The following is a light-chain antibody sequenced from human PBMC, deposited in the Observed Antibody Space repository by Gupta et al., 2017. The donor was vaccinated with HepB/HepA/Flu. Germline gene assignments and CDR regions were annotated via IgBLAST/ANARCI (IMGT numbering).Light chain of an antibody. Sequence: DIQMTQSPSSLSASVGDIVTITCRASQSISSYINWYQQKPGKAPKLLIYAASSLQSGVPSRFSGSGSGTDFTLTISSLQPEDFATYYCQQSDSTPLTFGGGTKVEIK. CDR3: QQSDSTPLT. CDR1: QSISSY. CDR2: AAS. V-gene: IGKV1-39*01. J-gene: IGKJ4*01.